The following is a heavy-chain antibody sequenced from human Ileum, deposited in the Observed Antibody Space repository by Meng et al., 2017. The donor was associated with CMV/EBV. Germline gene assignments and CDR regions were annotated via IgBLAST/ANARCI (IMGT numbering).Heavy chain of an antibody. Sequence: GESLMISWAASGFRFSTYAMTWVRQAPGKGLEWVSGMSGSGDFIAYGDSVKGRFTISRDNAKHSLYLQMNSLRPEDTAFYYCVRMRDYDGWGAYFDYWGQGTLVTVSS. J-gene: IGHJ4*02. CDR1: GFRFSTYA. CDR3: VRMRDYDGWGAYFDY. CDR2: MSGSGDFI. D-gene: IGHD3-10*01. V-gene: IGHV3-9*01.